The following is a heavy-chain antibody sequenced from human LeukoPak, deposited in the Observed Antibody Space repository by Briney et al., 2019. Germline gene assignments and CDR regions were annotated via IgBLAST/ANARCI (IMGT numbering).Heavy chain of an antibody. CDR1: GGSISSSRYY. CDR3: AREVYYYDSSGYPPYYFDY. V-gene: IGHV4-39*07. CDR2: IYYSGST. D-gene: IGHD3-22*01. Sequence: PSETLSLTCTVSGGSISSSRYYWGWIRQPPGKGLEWIGSIYYSGSTYYDPSLKSRVTISVDTSKNQFSLKLSSVTAADTAVYYCAREVYYYDSSGYPPYYFDYWGQGTLVTVSS. J-gene: IGHJ4*02.